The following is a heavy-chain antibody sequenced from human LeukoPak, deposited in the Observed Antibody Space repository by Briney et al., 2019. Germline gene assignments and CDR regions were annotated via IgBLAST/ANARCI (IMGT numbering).Heavy chain of an antibody. CDR2: ISYDGSNK. J-gene: IGHJ4*02. CDR3: AREVVGHVDTAIVLDY. Sequence: PGRSLTLSCAASGFTFSSYAMHWVRQAPGKGLEWVAVISYDGSNKNYADSVKGRFTISRDNSKNTLYLQMNSVRAEDTAVYYCAREVVGHVDTAIVLDYWGQATLVTPSS. D-gene: IGHD5-18*01. CDR1: GFTFSSYA. V-gene: IGHV3-30-3*01.